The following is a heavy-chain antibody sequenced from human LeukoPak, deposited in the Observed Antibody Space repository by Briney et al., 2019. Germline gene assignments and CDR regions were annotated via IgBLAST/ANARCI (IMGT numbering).Heavy chain of an antibody. CDR1: GYNFTRYA. D-gene: IGHD3-10*01. CDR3: ARETMVRGVYDY. V-gene: IGHV1-18*01. CDR2: ISSYNGDT. Sequence: ASVKVSCKASGYNFTRYAISWVRQAPGQGLEWMGWISSYNGDTNYPQKLQGRVTLTTDTSTSTAYMELRSLRSDDTAVYYCARETMVRGVYDYWGQGTLVTVSS. J-gene: IGHJ4*02.